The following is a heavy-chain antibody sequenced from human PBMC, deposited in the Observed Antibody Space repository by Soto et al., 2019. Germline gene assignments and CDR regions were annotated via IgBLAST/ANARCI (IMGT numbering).Heavy chain of an antibody. J-gene: IGHJ5*02. CDR2: IYYSGST. D-gene: IGHD3-9*01. Sequence: PPETLSLTCTVSGGSISSGDYYWSWIRQPPGKGLEWIGYIYYSGSTYYNPSLKSRVTISVDTSKNQFSLKLSSVTAADTAVYYGARYWVSINWFDPWGQGTMVTVSS. CDR1: GGSISSGDYY. CDR3: ARYWVSINWFDP. V-gene: IGHV4-30-4*01.